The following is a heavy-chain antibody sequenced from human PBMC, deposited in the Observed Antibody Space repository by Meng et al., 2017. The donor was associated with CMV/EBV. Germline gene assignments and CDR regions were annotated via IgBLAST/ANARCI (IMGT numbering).Heavy chain of an antibody. CDR3: ARGYSNYYYYYGMDV. CDR2: INSDGSST. Sequence: GESLKISCAASGFTFSSYWMHWVRQAPGKGLVWVSRINSDGSSTSYADSVKSRFTISRDNAKNTLYLQMNSLRAEDTAVYYCARGYSNYYYYYGMDVWGQGTTVTVSS. D-gene: IGHD4-11*01. J-gene: IGHJ6*02. V-gene: IGHV3-74*01. CDR1: GFTFSSYW.